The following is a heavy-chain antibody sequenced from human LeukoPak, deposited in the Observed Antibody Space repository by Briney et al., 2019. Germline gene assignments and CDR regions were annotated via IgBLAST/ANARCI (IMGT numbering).Heavy chain of an antibody. CDR2: INPNSGGT. CDR3: ARVSVMYSSSWYGAFDI. D-gene: IGHD6-13*01. J-gene: IGHJ3*02. CDR1: GYTFTGYY. Sequence: ASVKVSCKASGYTFTGYYMHWVRQAPGQGLEWMGWINPNSGGTNYAQKFQGRVTMTRDTSISTVYMELSSLRSEDTAVYYCARVSVMYSSSWYGAFDIWGQGTMVTVSS. V-gene: IGHV1-2*02.